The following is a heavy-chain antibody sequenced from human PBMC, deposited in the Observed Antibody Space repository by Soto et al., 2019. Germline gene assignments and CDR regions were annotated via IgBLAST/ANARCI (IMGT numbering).Heavy chain of an antibody. J-gene: IGHJ4*02. V-gene: IGHV4-59*01. D-gene: IGHD5-12*01. Sequence: PSETLSLTCAVSGGSISSYHWTWIRQSPGKGLEYIGYIYNSGSPNYNPSLKSRATISIDTSKNQFSLKLSSVTAADTAMYYCAREGRGYNLVVFDYWGQGTPVTVSS. CDR3: AREGRGYNLVVFDY. CDR1: GGSISSYH. CDR2: IYNSGSP.